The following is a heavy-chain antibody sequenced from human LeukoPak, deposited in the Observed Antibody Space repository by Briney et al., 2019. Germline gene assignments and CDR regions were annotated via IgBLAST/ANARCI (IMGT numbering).Heavy chain of an antibody. V-gene: IGHV3-30*18. J-gene: IGHJ4*02. D-gene: IGHD3-9*01. CDR1: GFTFSSYG. CDR3: AKGLPDILTGYFNY. CDR2: ISYGGSNK. Sequence: PGRSLRLSCAASGFTFSSYGMHWVRQAPGKGLEWVAVISYGGSNKYYADSVKGRFTISRDNSKNTLYLQMNSLRAEDTAVYYCAKGLPDILTGYFNYWGQGTLVTVSS.